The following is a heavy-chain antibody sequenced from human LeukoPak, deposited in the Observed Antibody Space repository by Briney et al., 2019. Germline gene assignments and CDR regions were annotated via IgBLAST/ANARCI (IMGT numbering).Heavy chain of an antibody. CDR2: IIPIFGTA. CDR1: GGTFSSYA. V-gene: IGHV1-69*13. Sequence: ASVKVSCKASGGTFSSYAISWVRQAPGQGLEWMGGIIPIFGTANYAQKFQGRVTITADESTSTAYMELGSLTSEDTAVYYCARDRELKTYYDFWSGYRIWGQGTMVTVSS. D-gene: IGHD3-3*01. CDR3: ARDRELKTYYDFWSGYRI. J-gene: IGHJ3*02.